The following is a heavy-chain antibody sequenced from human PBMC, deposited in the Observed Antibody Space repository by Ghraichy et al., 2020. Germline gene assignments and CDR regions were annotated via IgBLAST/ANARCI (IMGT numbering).Heavy chain of an antibody. CDR2: VYYSGRT. D-gene: IGHD6-13*01. CDR1: GGSISSSSYY. J-gene: IGHJ6*03. V-gene: IGHV4-39*01. Sequence: SETLSLTCTVSGGSISSSSYYWGWIRQPPRKGLEWIGSVYYSGRTYYNPSLKSRLTISVDTSTNQFSLKLSTVTAADTAVYYCVGVSSYYYYMDVWGKGTTVTVSS. CDR3: VGVSSYYYYMDV.